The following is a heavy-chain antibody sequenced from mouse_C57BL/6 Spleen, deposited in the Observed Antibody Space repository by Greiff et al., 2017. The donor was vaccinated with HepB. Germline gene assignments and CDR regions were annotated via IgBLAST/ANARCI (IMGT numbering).Heavy chain of an antibody. J-gene: IGHJ3*01. Sequence: QVQLQQPGPELVKPGASVKISCKASGYAFSSSWMNWVKQRPGKGLEWIGRIYPGDGDTNYNGKFKGKATLTADKSSSTAYMQLSSLTSEDSAVYFCAREGGSSPWFAYWGKGTLVTVSA. V-gene: IGHV1-82*01. D-gene: IGHD1-1*01. CDR1: GYAFSSSW. CDR3: AREGGSSPWFAY. CDR2: IYPGDGDT.